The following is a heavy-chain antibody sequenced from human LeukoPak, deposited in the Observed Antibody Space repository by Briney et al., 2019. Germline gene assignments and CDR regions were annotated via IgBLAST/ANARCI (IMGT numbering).Heavy chain of an antibody. CDR3: ARAGNSSSCCDC. Sequence: QAGGSLRLSCAASGFALNRNGMHWVRQAPGKGLEWVAFIRYDGSDKYYADSVKGRFTISRDSSKNTLYLQMSSLRSGDTAVYYCARAGNSSSCCDCWGQGTLVTVSS. J-gene: IGHJ4*02. V-gene: IGHV3-30*02. CDR1: GFALNRNG. D-gene: IGHD2-2*01. CDR2: IRYDGSDK.